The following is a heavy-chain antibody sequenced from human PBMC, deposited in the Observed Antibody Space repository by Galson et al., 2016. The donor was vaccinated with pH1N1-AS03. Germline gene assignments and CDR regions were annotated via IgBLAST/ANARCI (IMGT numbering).Heavy chain of an antibody. Sequence: LSLTCTFSTGSISSYYLSWIRQPPGKGLEWIGYIYCTGTTKYNPSLKSRVTISVDTSKNQFSLRLSSVTAADTAVYYCAAGSPAPFDYWGQGTLFTVSS. CDR3: AAGSPAPFDY. V-gene: IGHV4-59*01. CDR1: TGSISSYY. CDR2: IYCTGTT. J-gene: IGHJ4*02.